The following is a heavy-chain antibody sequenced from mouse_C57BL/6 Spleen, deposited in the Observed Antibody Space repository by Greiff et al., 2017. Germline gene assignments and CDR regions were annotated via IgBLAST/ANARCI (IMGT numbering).Heavy chain of an antibody. CDR3: ARDLGLPPFDY. D-gene: IGHD2-4*01. Sequence: EVQRVESGPGLVKPSQSLSLTCSVTGYSITSGYYWNWIRQFPGNKLEWMGYIGYDGSNNYNPSLKNRISITRDTSKNQFFLKLNSVTTEDTATYYCARDLGLPPFDYWGQGTTLTVSS. V-gene: IGHV3-6*01. CDR2: IGYDGSN. J-gene: IGHJ2*01. CDR1: GYSITSGYY.